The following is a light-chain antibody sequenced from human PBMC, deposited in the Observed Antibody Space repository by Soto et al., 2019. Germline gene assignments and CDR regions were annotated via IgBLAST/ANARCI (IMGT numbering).Light chain of an antibody. Sequence: EIVLTQSPGTLSLSPGERATLSCRASRSVSVAYLVWYQQKPGQAPKLLIYGASNRATGVPDRFSVSWAGTECTRTISGLEPEDSAVYYCQQYGSSPYTFGQGTKVDIK. CDR2: GAS. CDR3: QQYGSSPYT. J-gene: IGKJ2*01. CDR1: RSVSVAY. V-gene: IGKV3-20*01.